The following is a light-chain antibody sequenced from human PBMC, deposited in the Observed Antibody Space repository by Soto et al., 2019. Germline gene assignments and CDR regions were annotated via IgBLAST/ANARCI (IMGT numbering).Light chain of an antibody. Sequence: DIVMTQSPDSLAVSLGERATINCRSSQSVLYSSNNKNYLNWYQQKPGKAPKLLIYAASSLQSGVPSRFSGSGSGTDFTLTISSLQPEDFATYYCQQSYSTRITFGQGTRLEIK. J-gene: IGKJ5*01. CDR1: QSVLYSSNNKNY. CDR3: QQSYSTRIT. CDR2: AAS. V-gene: IGKV1-39*01.